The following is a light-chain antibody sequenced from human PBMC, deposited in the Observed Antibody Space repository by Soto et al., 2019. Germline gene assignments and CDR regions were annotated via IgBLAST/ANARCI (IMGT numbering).Light chain of an antibody. V-gene: IGKV3-15*01. Sequence: EIVVTQSPATLSVSPGETATLSCRASQSGGNNLAWYQQKPGQPPRLLIYGASTRATAIAARFSGSGSGTEFTLTISRLQSEDFAIYYCQQYNNWPPWTFGQGTNVEIK. CDR1: QSGGNN. J-gene: IGKJ1*01. CDR2: GAS. CDR3: QQYNNWPPWT.